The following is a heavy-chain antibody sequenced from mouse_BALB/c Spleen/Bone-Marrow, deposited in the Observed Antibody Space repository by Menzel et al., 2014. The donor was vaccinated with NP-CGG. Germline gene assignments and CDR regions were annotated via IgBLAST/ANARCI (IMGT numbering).Heavy chain of an antibody. D-gene: IGHD2-14*01. V-gene: IGHV1-7*01. CDR3: AREVYDPWFAY. J-gene: IGHJ3*01. CDR1: GYTFTSYW. Sequence: QVQLQQSGAELAKPGASVKMSCKASGYTFTSYWMHWVKQRPGQGLEWIGYINPSTGYTEYNQKFKDKATLTADKSSSTAYMQLSSLTSEDSAVYYCAREVYDPWFAYWGQGTLVTVSA. CDR2: INPSTGYT.